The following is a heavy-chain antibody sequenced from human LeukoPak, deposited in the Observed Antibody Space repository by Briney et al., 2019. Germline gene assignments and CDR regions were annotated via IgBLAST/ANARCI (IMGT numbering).Heavy chain of an antibody. CDR2: INPNSGGT. J-gene: IGHJ4*02. Sequence: ASVTVPCKASGYTFTGYYMHWVRQAPGQGLEWMGWINPNSGGTNYAQKFQGRVTMTRDTSISTAYMELSRLRSDDTAVYYCAREGGGYSYGPFDYWGQGTLGYVSS. D-gene: IGHD5-18*01. CDR3: AREGGGYSYGPFDY. V-gene: IGHV1-2*02. CDR1: GYTFTGYY.